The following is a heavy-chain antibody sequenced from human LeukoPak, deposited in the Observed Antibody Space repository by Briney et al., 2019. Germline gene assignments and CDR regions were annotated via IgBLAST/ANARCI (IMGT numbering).Heavy chain of an antibody. D-gene: IGHD3-10*01. CDR3: AAKTVNMVRGVMS. CDR2: IYSGGST. J-gene: IGHJ4*02. V-gene: IGHV3-53*01. Sequence: PGGSLRLSCAASGFTVSSNYMGWVRQAPGKGMGWVSVIYSGGSTYSAASVKGRFTISRDNSKNTLYLQMNSLRAEDTAVYYCAAKTVNMVRGVMSWGQGTLVTVSS. CDR1: GFTVSSNY.